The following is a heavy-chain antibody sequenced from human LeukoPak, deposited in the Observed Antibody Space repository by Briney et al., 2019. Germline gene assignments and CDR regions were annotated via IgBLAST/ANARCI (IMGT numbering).Heavy chain of an antibody. J-gene: IGHJ4*02. CDR3: AEVERRNY. CDR1: GYSISSGYY. Sequence: SETLSLTCAVSGYSISSGYYGGWIRQPPGKGLEWIGSIYHSGSTYYNPSLKSRVTISVDTSKNQFSLKLRSVTAADTAVYYCAEVERRNYWGQGTLVTVSS. CDR2: IYHSGST. V-gene: IGHV4-38-2*01. D-gene: IGHD1-1*01.